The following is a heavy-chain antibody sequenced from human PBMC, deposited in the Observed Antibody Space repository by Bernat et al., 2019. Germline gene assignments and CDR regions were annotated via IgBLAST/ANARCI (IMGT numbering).Heavy chain of an antibody. CDR3: ARVPYGGNYPFDY. V-gene: IGHV3-74*01. Sequence: EVQLVESGGGLVQPGGSLRLACAASGFTFSSHWMHWARQPPGKGLGWVSRINSDGSTTTYADSVKGRFTISRDNAKNTLYLQTNSLRAEDTAVYYCARVPYGGNYPFDYWGQGTLVTVSS. CDR1: GFTFSSHW. J-gene: IGHJ4*02. D-gene: IGHD4-23*01. CDR2: INSDGSTT.